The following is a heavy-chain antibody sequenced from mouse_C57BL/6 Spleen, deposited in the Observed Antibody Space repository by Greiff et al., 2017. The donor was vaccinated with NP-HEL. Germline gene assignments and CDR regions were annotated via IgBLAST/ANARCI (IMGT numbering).Heavy chain of an antibody. CDR3: ARSGWLLYYYAMDY. CDR2: IDPSDSYT. Sequence: QVQLQQPGAELVKPGASVKLSCKASGYTFTSYWMQWVKQRPGQGLEWIGEIDPSDSYTNYNQKFKGKATLTVDTSSSTAYMQLSSLTSEDSAVYYCARSGWLLYYYAMDYWGQGTSVTVSS. J-gene: IGHJ4*01. D-gene: IGHD2-3*01. V-gene: IGHV1-50*01. CDR1: GYTFTSYW.